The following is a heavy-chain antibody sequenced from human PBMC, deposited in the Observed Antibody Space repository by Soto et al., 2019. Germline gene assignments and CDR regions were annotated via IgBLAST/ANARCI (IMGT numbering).Heavy chain of an antibody. J-gene: IGHJ4*02. V-gene: IGHV4-30-4*01. CDR3: ARVGGFGATTIDY. CDR1: GGSISSGDYY. Sequence: QVQLQESGPGLVKPSQTLSLTCTVSGGSISSGDYYWSWIRQPPGKGLEWIVYIYYSGSTYYNPPLKCRVTISVDTSKNPFSLKLSSVTAADTAVYYCARVGGFGATTIDYWGQGTLVTVSS. CDR2: IYYSGST. D-gene: IGHD3-10*01.